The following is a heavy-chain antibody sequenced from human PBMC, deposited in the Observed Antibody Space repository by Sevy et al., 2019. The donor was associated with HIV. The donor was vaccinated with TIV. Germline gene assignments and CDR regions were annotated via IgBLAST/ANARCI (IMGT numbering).Heavy chain of an antibody. CDR1: GFTFSRYD. CDR2: IGTLHDT. D-gene: IGHD3-10*01. J-gene: IGHJ3*02. Sequence: GGSLRLSCAASGFTFSRYDMHWVRQVTGKGLEWVAAIGTLHDTFYADSVKGRFTISRDSATKSLFLQMNSLRVGDTAMYYCARGNGGNGPGPDDAFDIWGQGTMVTVSS. CDR3: ARGNGGNGPGPDDAFDI. V-gene: IGHV3-13*01.